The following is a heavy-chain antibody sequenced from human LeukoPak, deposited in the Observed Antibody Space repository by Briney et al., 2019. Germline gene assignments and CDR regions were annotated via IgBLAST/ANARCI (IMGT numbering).Heavy chain of an antibody. J-gene: IGHJ3*02. CDR2: IKSKTDGGTT. CDR3: TTASGSQVGVAAFDI. V-gene: IGHV3-15*01. CDR1: GLTFSSYE. Sequence: PGGSLRLSCAASGLTFSSYEMHWVRQAPGKGLEWVGRIKSKTDGGTTDYAAPVKGRFTISRDDSKNTLYLQMNSLKTEDTAVYYCTTASGSQVGVAAFDIWGRGTMVTVSS. D-gene: IGHD1-26*01.